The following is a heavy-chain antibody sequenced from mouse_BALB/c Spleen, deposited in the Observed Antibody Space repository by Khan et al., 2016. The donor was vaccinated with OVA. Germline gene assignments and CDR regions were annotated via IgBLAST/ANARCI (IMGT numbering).Heavy chain of an antibody. J-gene: IGHJ3*01. CDR1: GFSLTTYG. D-gene: IGHD2-14*01. Sequence: QVQLKQSGPGLVRPSQTLSITCTVSGFSLTTYGVHWVRQSPGKGLEWLGVIRSAGKTAYNAAFLSSLSITKDNSKSHIFFKMNSLQADDTAKYDCARKSYMYDFAYWGQGTLVTVSA. V-gene: IGHV2-2*01. CDR2: IRSAGKT. CDR3: ARKSYMYDFAY.